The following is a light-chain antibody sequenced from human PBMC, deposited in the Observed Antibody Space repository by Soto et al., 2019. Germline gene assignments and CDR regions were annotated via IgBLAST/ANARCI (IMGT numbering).Light chain of an antibody. J-gene: IGLJ1*01. CDR2: GVT. CDR1: SSDIGAFNY. V-gene: IGLV2-14*01. Sequence: QSALTEPGSVSGSPGQSITIYCTGSSSDIGAFNYVAWYQQHPGKAPKLIIHGVTNRPSGVSSRFSGSKSDYTASLTISGLQAEDEADYYCSSYTTAFFYVFGTGTKVTVL. CDR3: SSYTTAFFYV.